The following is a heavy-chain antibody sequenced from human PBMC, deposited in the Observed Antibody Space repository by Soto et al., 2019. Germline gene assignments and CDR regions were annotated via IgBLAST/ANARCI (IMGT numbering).Heavy chain of an antibody. CDR3: ARDANTSTLVRGVIIYGMDV. CDR2: ISAYNGNT. J-gene: IGHJ6*04. CDR1: GYTFTSYG. Sequence: QVQLVQSGAEVKKPGASVKVSCKASGYTFTSYGISWVRQAPGQGLEWMGWISAYNGNTNYAQKLQGRVTMTTDTSTSTAYMELRSLRSDGTAVYYCARDANTSTLVRGVIIYGMDVWGKGTTVTVSS. V-gene: IGHV1-18*01. D-gene: IGHD3-10*01.